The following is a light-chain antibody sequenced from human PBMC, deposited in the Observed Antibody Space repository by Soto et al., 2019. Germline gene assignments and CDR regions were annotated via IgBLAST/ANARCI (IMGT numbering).Light chain of an antibody. CDR2: DAS. CDR1: QSISNNY. CDR3: QQYGSSPFT. Sequence: EIVLTQSPGTLSLSPGERATLSCRASQSISNNYLAWYQQKPGQAPRSLVYDASSRATGIPDRFSGSGSGTDFTLTISRLEPEDFAVYYCQQYGSSPFTFGPGTKVDIK. J-gene: IGKJ3*01. V-gene: IGKV3-20*01.